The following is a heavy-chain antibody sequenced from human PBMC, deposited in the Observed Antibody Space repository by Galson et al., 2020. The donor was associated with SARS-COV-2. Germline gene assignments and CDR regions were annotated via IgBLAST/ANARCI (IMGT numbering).Heavy chain of an antibody. D-gene: IGHD6-19*01. CDR2: IYYSGGT. CDR1: GGSISSSSYY. V-gene: IGHV4-39*07. CDR3: AREEDSSGWYVDY. Sequence: SETLSLTCIVSGGSISSSSYYWGWIRQPPGKGLEWIGSIYYSGGTYYNPSLKSRVTISVDTSKNQFSLKLSSVTAADTAVYYCAREEDSSGWYVDYWGQGTLVTVSS. J-gene: IGHJ4*02.